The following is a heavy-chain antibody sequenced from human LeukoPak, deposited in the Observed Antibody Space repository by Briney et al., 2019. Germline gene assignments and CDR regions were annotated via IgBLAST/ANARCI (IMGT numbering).Heavy chain of an antibody. D-gene: IGHD2-15*01. Sequence: PSGTLSLTCAVSGGSISSSNWWSWVRQPPGKGLEWIGEIYHSGSTNYNPSLKSRVTISVDKSKNQFSLKLSSVLAADTAVYYCARGPVGGVVLATAAGYFDPWGQGHLVTVSS. CDR1: GGSISSSNW. CDR3: ARGPVGGVVLATAAGYFDP. J-gene: IGHJ5*02. CDR2: IYHSGST. V-gene: IGHV4-4*02.